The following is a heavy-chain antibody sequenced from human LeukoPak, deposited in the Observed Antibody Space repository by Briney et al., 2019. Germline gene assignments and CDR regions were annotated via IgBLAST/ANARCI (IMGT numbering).Heavy chain of an antibody. CDR3: ARGNFGDYD. J-gene: IGHJ4*02. V-gene: IGHV3-7*01. CDR1: GFTFTGFW. D-gene: IGHD4-17*01. Sequence: GGSLRLSRAASGFTFTGFWMGWVRQAPGKGLEWVAHIKQDGSEKYYVESVKGRFTISRDNARNLVFLQMSSLRAEDTAMYYCARGNFGDYDWGQGTLVTVSS. CDR2: IKQDGSEK.